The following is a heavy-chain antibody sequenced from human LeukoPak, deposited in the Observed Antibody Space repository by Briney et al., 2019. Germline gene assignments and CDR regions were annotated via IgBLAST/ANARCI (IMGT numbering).Heavy chain of an antibody. CDR2: IYYSGST. CDR3: ARLPSFPDAFDI. Sequence: SETLSLTCTVSGGSISSSSYYWGWIRQPPGKGLEWIGSIYYSGSTYYNPSLKSRVTISVDTSKNQFSLKLSSVTAADTAVYYCARLPSFPDAFDIWGQGTMVTVSS. J-gene: IGHJ3*02. V-gene: IGHV4-39*07. D-gene: IGHD2-2*01. CDR1: GGSISSSSYY.